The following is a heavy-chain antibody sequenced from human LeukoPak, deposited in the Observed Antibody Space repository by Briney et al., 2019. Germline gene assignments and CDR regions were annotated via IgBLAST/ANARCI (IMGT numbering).Heavy chain of an antibody. Sequence: ASGKVSCKASGYTFTGYYMHWVRQAPGQGLEWMGWINPNSGGTNYAQKFQGRVTMTRDTSISTAYMELSRLRSDDTAVYYCARVGSSGWYDYGMDVWGQGTTVTVSS. D-gene: IGHD6-19*01. CDR3: ARVGSSGWYDYGMDV. CDR2: INPNSGGT. J-gene: IGHJ6*02. V-gene: IGHV1-2*02. CDR1: GYTFTGYY.